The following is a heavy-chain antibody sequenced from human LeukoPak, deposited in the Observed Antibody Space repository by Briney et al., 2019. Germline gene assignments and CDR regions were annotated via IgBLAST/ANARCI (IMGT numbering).Heavy chain of an antibody. CDR3: ARDYDILTGDDAFDI. V-gene: IGHV4-38-2*02. J-gene: IGHJ3*02. D-gene: IGHD3-9*01. CDR1: GYSISSGYY. Sequence: SETQSLTCTVSGYSISSGYYWGWIRQPPGKGLEWIGSIYHSGSTYYNPSLKSRVTISVDTSKNQFSLKLSSVTAADTAVYYCARDYDILTGDDAFDIWGQGTMVTVSS. CDR2: IYHSGST.